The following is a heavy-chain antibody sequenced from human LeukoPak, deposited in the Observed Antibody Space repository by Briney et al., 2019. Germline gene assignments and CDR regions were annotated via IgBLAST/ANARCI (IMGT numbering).Heavy chain of an antibody. V-gene: IGHV3-23*01. D-gene: IGHD1-26*01. CDR3: ARPLKWTLVGFDY. J-gene: IGHJ4*02. CDR2: INDSGGST. Sequence: GGSLRLSCAASGFTFGSYAMNWVRQAPGKGLEWVSVINDSGGSTFYADSVKGRFTISRDISKNMLFLQMSGLRAEDTALYYCARPLKWTLVGFDYWGQGTLVTVSS. CDR1: GFTFGSYA.